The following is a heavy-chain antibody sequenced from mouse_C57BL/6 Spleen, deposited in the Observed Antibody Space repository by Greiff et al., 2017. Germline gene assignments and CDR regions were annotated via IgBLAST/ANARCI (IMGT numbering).Heavy chain of an antibody. D-gene: IGHD2-4*01. CDR3: ARNSYDYDLYAMDY. CDR1: GFSLTSYG. CDR2: IWTGGGT. Sequence: QVQLQQSGPGLVQPSQSLSITCTVSGFSLTSYGVHWVRQSPGKGLEWLGVIWTGGGTNYNSALKSRLSISKDNSKSQVFLKMNSLQTDDTARYYCARNSYDYDLYAMDYWGQGTSVTVSS. J-gene: IGHJ4*01. V-gene: IGHV2-9-1*01.